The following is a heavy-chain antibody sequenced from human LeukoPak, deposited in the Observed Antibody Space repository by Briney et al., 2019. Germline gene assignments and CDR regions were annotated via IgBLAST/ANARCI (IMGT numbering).Heavy chain of an antibody. Sequence: GGSLILSCAASGFTFSSYAMHWVRQTPGKGLEWVSAITGGGVNTYYADSVKGRFTISRDNSKNTLYLQMNSLRAEDTALYYCAKRTVDVVAPKPFDYWGQGTLVTVSS. CDR2: ITGGGVNT. CDR1: GFTFSSYA. CDR3: AKRTVDVVAPKPFDY. D-gene: IGHD5-12*01. V-gene: IGHV3-23*01. J-gene: IGHJ4*02.